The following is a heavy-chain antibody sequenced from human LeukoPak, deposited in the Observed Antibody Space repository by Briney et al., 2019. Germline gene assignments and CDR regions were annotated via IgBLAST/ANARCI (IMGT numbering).Heavy chain of an antibody. Sequence: PGGSLRLSCAASGFTFSDYYMSWIRQTPGKGLEWVSYISSTSTFTNYADSVKGRLTISRDNAKNPLYLQMNSLRGEDTAVYYCAKQFCSGGRCHFDYWGQGTLVTVSS. CDR2: ISSTSTFT. D-gene: IGHD2-15*01. CDR3: AKQFCSGGRCHFDY. V-gene: IGHV3-11*06. J-gene: IGHJ4*02. CDR1: GFTFSDYY.